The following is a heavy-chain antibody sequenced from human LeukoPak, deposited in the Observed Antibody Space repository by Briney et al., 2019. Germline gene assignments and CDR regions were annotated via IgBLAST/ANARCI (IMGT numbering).Heavy chain of an antibody. CDR2: TYYTSKWYN. D-gene: IGHD3-3*01. CDR1: GVSVSSNRAA. V-gene: IGHV6-1*01. J-gene: IGHJ5*02. Sequence: SQTLSLTCAISGVSVSSNRAAWNWFRQSPSRGLEWLGRTYYTSKWYNDYAVSVKSRITVNPDTSKNQFSLHLNSVTPEDTAVYYCARQGFRRFDPWGQGTLVTVSS. CDR3: ARQGFRRFDP.